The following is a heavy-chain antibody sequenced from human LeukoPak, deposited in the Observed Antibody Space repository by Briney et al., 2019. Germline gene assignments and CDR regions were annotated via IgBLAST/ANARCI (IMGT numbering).Heavy chain of an antibody. CDR3: ARGTGPWMTTVTAFDY. CDR1: GGSISSYY. V-gene: IGHV4-59*01. D-gene: IGHD4-17*01. Sequence: SETLSLTCTVSGGSISSYYWSWIRRPPGKGLEWIGYIYYSGSTNYNPSLKSRVTISVDTSKNQFSLKLSSVTAADTAVYYCARGTGPWMTTVTAFDYWGQGTLVTVSS. J-gene: IGHJ4*02. CDR2: IYYSGST.